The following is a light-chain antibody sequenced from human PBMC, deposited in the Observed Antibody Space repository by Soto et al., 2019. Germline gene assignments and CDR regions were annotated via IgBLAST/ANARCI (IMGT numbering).Light chain of an antibody. V-gene: IGKV3-20*01. J-gene: IGKJ2*01. CDR3: QQYGSSPPYT. CDR2: GSS. CDR1: QSVSNNY. Sequence: EVVLTQSPGTLSLSPGERATLSCRASQSVSNNYFAWYQQKPGQAPRLLIFGSSDRATGIPDRFSGSGSGTDCSLTISRLEPEDCAVYYCQQYGSSPPYTFGQGTKLEIK.